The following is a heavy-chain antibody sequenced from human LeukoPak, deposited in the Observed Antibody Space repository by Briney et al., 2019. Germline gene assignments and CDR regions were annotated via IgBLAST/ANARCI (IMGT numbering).Heavy chain of an antibody. CDR3: AKDDYYDSSGYYSEGGY. Sequence: GGSLRLSCAASGLTFSSYAMSWVRQAPGKGLEWVSAISGSGGSTYYADSVKGRFTISRDNSKNTLYLQMNSLRAEDTAVYYCAKDDYYDSSGYYSEGGYWGQGTLVTVSS. J-gene: IGHJ4*02. CDR2: ISGSGGST. V-gene: IGHV3-23*01. CDR1: GLTFSSYA. D-gene: IGHD3-22*01.